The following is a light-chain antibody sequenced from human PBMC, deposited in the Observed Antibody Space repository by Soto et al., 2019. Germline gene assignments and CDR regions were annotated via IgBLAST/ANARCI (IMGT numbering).Light chain of an antibody. CDR3: QAWDNSVI. J-gene: IGLJ2*01. CDR1: KLGAKY. Sequence: SYELTQPPSVSVSPGQTTTMTCSGDKLGAKYVCWYQQNPGQSPVLVIYDDNKRPSGIPERFSGSNSGNTATLTISGTQALDEADYFCQAWDNSVIFGGGTKVTVL. V-gene: IGLV3-1*01. CDR2: DDN.